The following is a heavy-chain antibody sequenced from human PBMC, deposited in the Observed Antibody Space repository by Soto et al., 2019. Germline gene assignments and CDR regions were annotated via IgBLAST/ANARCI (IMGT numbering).Heavy chain of an antibody. CDR1: GFTFSSYG. D-gene: IGHD4-17*01. CDR2: IWYDGSNT. J-gene: IGHJ6*02. Sequence: QVQLVESGGGVVQPGRSLRLSCAVSGFTFSSYGMHWVRQAPGKGLEWVAVIWYDGSNTYYADSVKGRFTISRDNSKNTLYLQVNGLRAEDTAVYDCARVRWPRDYYHYGMDVWGQGTTVTVSS. V-gene: IGHV3-33*01. CDR3: ARVRWPRDYYHYGMDV.